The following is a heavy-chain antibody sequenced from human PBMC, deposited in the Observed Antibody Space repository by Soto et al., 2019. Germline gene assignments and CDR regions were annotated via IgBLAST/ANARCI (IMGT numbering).Heavy chain of an antibody. CDR2: IYYSGST. V-gene: IGHV4-39*01. J-gene: IGHJ4*02. CDR1: GGSISSSSYY. D-gene: IGHD7-27*01. CDR3: AIDGANWGSWPRGYFDY. Sequence: QLQLQESGPGLVKPSETLSLTCTVSGGSISSSSYYWGWIRQPPGKGLEWIGSIYYSGSTYYNPSLKSRVTISVDTSKNQFSLKLSSVTAADTAVYYCAIDGANWGSWPRGYFDYWGQGTLVTISS.